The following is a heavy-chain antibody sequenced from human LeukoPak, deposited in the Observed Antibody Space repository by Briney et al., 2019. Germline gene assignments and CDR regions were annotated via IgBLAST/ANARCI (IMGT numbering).Heavy chain of an antibody. V-gene: IGHV3-33*01. J-gene: IGHJ4*02. CDR1: GFTFSSYG. CDR3: AREMVGATYFDY. Sequence: GGSPRLSCAASGFTFSSYGMHWVRQAPGKGLEWVAVIWYDGSNKYYADSVKGRFTISRDNSKNTLYLQMNSLRAEDTAVYYCAREMVGATYFDYWGQGTLVTVSS. D-gene: IGHD1-26*01. CDR2: IWYDGSNK.